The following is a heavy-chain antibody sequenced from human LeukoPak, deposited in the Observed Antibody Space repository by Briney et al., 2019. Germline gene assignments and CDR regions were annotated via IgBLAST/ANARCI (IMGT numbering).Heavy chain of an antibody. D-gene: IGHD4-17*01. J-gene: IGHJ4*02. CDR3: AKSLPRTGTVTRRTEWGCY. CDR2: ISGSGGST. CDR1: GFTFSSYA. V-gene: IGHV3-23*01. Sequence: PGGSLRLSCAASGFTFSSYAMSWVRQAPGKGLEWVSAISGSGGSTYYADSVKGRFTISRDNPKNTLYLQMNSLRAEDTAVYYCAKSLPRTGTVTRRTEWGCYWGQGTLVTVSS.